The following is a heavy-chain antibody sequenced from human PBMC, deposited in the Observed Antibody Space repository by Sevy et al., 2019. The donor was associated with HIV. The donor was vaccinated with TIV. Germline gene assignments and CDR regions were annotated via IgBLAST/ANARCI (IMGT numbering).Heavy chain of an antibody. Sequence: GGSLRLSCAASGFTFDDFAIYWVRQAPGKGLEWVSGITWSRNVIDYADSVKGRFTISRDNAKNSLYLQMNSLRVEDTALYYCVKSTMGAAMDLYDHLDIWGQGTMVTVSS. D-gene: IGHD5-18*01. CDR3: VKSTMGAAMDLYDHLDI. J-gene: IGHJ3*02. V-gene: IGHV3-9*01. CDR2: ITWSRNVI. CDR1: GFTFDDFA.